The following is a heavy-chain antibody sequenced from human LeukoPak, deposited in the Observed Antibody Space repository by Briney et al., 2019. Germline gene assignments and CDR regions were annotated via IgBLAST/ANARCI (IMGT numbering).Heavy chain of an antibody. CDR1: GVIFNNCG. D-gene: IGHD3-22*01. CDR3: AKGGSGYFADL. J-gene: IGHJ5*02. Sequence: GGSLRLSCAASGVIFNNCGRMWVRQAQGKGLQWVSAISNDGGGTTYADFVKGRFTISRDNSKNTLFLQMNSLRAEDTALYYCAKGGSGYFADLWGQGTLVTVSS. V-gene: IGHV3-23*01. CDR2: ISNDGGGT.